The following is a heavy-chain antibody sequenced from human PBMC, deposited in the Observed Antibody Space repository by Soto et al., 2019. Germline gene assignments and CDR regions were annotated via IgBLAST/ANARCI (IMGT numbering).Heavy chain of an antibody. V-gene: IGHV4-31*03. D-gene: IGHD3-3*01. CDR1: GGSISSGDYY. CDR3: ARWWSGSRQGFDP. J-gene: IGHJ5*02. Sequence: QVQLQESGPGLVKPSQTLSLTCTVSGGSISSGDYYWSWIRQHPGKGLEWIGYIYYSGSTYYNPSLKSRVNISVDTSKNQFSLKLNSVTAADTAVYYCARWWSGSRQGFDPWGQGTLVTVSS. CDR2: IYYSGST.